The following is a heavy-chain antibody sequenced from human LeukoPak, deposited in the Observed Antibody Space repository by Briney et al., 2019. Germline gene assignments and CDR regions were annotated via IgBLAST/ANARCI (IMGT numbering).Heavy chain of an antibody. J-gene: IGHJ4*02. CDR2: ISSSSSYI. CDR1: GFTFSSYN. Sequence: GGSLRLSCAASGFTFSSYNMNWVRQAPGKGLEWVSSISSSSSYIYYADSVRGRFTISRDNAKNSLFLQMNSLRAEDTAVYYCARAWLGSGSYSAHWGQGTLVTVSS. V-gene: IGHV3-21*04. CDR3: ARAWLGSGSYSAH. D-gene: IGHD3-10*01.